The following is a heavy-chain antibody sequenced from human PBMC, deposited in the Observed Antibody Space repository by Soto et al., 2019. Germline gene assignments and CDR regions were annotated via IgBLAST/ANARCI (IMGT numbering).Heavy chain of an antibody. V-gene: IGHV1-18*01. D-gene: IGHD6-19*01. CDR1: GYTFTSYG. Sequence: GASVKVSCKASGYTFTSYGISWVRPAPGQGLAWMGWISAYNGNTNYTQMLQGRVTMTTDTSTSTAYMELRSLRSDDPPVYYCARDRGKVAVAGTQRWFDPWGQGTLVTVSS. CDR3: ARDRGKVAVAGTQRWFDP. J-gene: IGHJ5*02. CDR2: ISAYNGNT.